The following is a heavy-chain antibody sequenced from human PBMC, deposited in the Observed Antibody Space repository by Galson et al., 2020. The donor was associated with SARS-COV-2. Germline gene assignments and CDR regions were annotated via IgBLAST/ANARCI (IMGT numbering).Heavy chain of an antibody. D-gene: IGHD5-12*01. CDR1: GYRFISYY. CDR3: ARALGAGYVPFDY. J-gene: IGHJ4*02. CDR2: INPNGGTT. Sequence: ASVKVSCKTSGYRFISYYMHWVRQAPGEGLEWMGIINPNGGTTATAQKFQGRVTMKTDTSTSTVYMELSGLTSADTAVYYCARALGAGYVPFDYWGRGTLITVSS. V-gene: IGHV1-46*01.